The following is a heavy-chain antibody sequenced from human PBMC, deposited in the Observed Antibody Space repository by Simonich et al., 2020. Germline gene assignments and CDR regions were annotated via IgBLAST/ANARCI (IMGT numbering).Heavy chain of an antibody. V-gene: IGHV3-48*01. CDR2: ISSSSSTI. CDR3: ARDSSYYAFDI. Sequence: EVQLVESGGGLVQPGGSLRLSCAASGFTFSSYSMNWVRQAPGKGLEWVSYISSSSSTIYYADSVKGRFTISRDNAKNSLYLQMNSLRAEDTAVYYCARDSSYYAFDIWGQGTTVTVSS. CDR1: GFTFSSYS. J-gene: IGHJ3*02. D-gene: IGHD5-12*01.